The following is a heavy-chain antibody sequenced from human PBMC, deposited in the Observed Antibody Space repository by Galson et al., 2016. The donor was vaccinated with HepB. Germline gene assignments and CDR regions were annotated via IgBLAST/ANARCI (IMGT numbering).Heavy chain of an antibody. CDR2: ISGRGGST. J-gene: IGHJ6*02. CDR1: GFTFSSYA. CDR3: AKSLLGLTLVSYYYGMDV. Sequence: SLRLSCAASGFTFSSYAMSWVRQAPGKGLEWVSGISGRGGSTYYADSVKGRFTISRDNSKNTLYLQMNSLRAEDTAVYYCAKSLLGLTLVSYYYGMDVLGQGTTVTVSS. D-gene: IGHD5/OR15-5a*01. V-gene: IGHV3-23*01.